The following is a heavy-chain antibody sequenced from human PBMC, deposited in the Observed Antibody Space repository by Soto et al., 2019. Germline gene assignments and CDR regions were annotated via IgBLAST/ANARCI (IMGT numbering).Heavy chain of an antibody. CDR3: AVPGRGDFDY. V-gene: IGHV4-39*07. D-gene: IGHD5-12*01. CDR2: VYHSGTT. CDR1: CGSISSGDYY. Sequence: PSETLSLTCTVSCGSISSGDYYWRWVRQPPGKGREWIGEVYHSGTTNCNPSLKSRVTISIDKSKNQFSLTLTSMTAADTALYYCAVPGRGDFDYWSQGTLVTVSS. J-gene: IGHJ4*02.